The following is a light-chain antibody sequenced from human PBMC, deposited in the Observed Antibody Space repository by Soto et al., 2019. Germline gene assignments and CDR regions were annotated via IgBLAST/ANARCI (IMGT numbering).Light chain of an antibody. CDR2: GAY. J-gene: IGKJ1*01. V-gene: IGKV3-20*01. Sequence: EIELTQSPATLSVSPGETATLSCLASQSISTELAWYQHKAGQAPRVLIYGAYTRATGIPDRFSGSGSGTDFTLTISRLEPEDFAVYYCQQYGSSPQTFGQGTKVDI. CDR1: QSISTE. CDR3: QQYGSSPQT.